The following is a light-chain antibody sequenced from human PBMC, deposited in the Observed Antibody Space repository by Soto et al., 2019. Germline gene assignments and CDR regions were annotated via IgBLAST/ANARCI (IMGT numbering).Light chain of an antibody. J-gene: IGLJ3*02. CDR3: SSTAGNNNLV. V-gene: IGLV2-8*01. Sequence: QSVLTQSPSASGSPGQSVTISCTGTSSDVGGHNYVSWYQHHPGKAPKLIIDEVSKRPSGVPDRFSGSKSGNTASLTVSGLQAEDEAVYYCSSTAGNNNLVFGGGTKLTVL. CDR2: EVS. CDR1: SSDVGGHNY.